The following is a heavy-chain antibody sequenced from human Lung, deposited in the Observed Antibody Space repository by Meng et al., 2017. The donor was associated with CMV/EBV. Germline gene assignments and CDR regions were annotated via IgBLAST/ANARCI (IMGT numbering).Heavy chain of an antibody. D-gene: IGHD1-14*01. CDR2: TRNKASGFTT. CDR1: GLHLSDYY. CDR3: ARAGAGTRYFDY. J-gene: IGHJ4*02. V-gene: IGHV3-72*01. Sequence: SGLHLSDYYMDWVSQAPGKGLEWVARTRNKASGFTTEYAASVKGRFTISRDDSKNSLYLQMDSLKTEDTAVYHCARAGAGTRYFDYWGQGTLVTVSS.